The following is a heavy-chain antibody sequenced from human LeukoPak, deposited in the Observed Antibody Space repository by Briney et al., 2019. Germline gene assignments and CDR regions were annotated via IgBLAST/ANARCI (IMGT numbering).Heavy chain of an antibody. J-gene: IGHJ1*01. V-gene: IGHV3-9*01. D-gene: IGHD6-19*01. CDR1: GFTFDNYA. CDR3: ARAYKDRSLAGKKEFFQH. CDR2: ISWNSGTI. Sequence: GRSLRLSCAASGFTFDNYAMNWVRQVPGKGLEWISLISWNSGTIGYADSVKGRFTISRDNVNNFLYLQMNSLRAEDTALYYCARAYKDRSLAGKKEFFQHWGQGTLVTVSS.